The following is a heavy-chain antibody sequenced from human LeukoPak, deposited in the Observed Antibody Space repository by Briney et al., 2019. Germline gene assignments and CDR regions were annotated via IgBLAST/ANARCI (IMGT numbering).Heavy chain of an antibody. Sequence: PSETLSLTCTVSGDSISSYSWSWIRQPAGKGLEWIGRVYTSGSTNYNPSLKSRVTMSVDTSKNQFSLKLSSVTAADTAVYYCARGYCSGGSCFWRSGMDVWGQGTTVTVSS. J-gene: IGHJ6*02. CDR1: GDSISSYS. V-gene: IGHV4-4*07. CDR3: ARGYCSGGSCFWRSGMDV. D-gene: IGHD2-15*01. CDR2: VYTSGST.